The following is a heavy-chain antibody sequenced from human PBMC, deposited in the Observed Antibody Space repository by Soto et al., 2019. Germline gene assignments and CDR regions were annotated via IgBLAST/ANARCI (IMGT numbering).Heavy chain of an antibody. V-gene: IGHV1-8*01. J-gene: IGHJ6*03. CDR2: MNPNSGNT. CDR1: GYTFTSYD. Sequence: ASVKVSCKASGYTFTSYDINWVRQATGQGLEWMGWMNPNSGNTGYAQKFQGRVTMTRNTSISTAYMELCSLRSEDTAVYYCARGGYNYYYYYMDVWGKGTTVTVSS. D-gene: IGHD6-25*01. CDR3: ARGGYNYYYYYMDV.